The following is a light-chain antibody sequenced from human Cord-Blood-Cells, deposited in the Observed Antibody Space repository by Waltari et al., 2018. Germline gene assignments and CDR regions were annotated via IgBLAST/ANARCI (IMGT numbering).Light chain of an antibody. J-gene: IGKJ2*01. V-gene: IGKV3-20*01. CDR3: EQYGSSPYT. Sequence: EIVLTQSPGTLSLSPGERATLSCRASQSVSSSYLAWYQQKPGQAPRLLIYGVYSRATGIPDRCSGSGYGTYFTRTISRLEPEDFAVYYCEQYGSSPYTFGQGTKLESK. CDR1: QSVSSSY. CDR2: GVY.